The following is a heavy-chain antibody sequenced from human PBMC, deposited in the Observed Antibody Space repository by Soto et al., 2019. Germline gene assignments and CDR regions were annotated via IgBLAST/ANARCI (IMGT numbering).Heavy chain of an antibody. CDR2: IRSKAYGGTT. D-gene: IGHD5-12*01. Sequence: GGSLRLSCTASGFTFGDYAMSWFRQAPGKGLEWVGFIRSKAYGGTTEYAASVKGRFTISRDDSKSIAYLQMNSLKTEDTAVYYCTRDTENSGYDGRHWFDPWGQGTLVTVSS. V-gene: IGHV3-49*03. CDR3: TRDTENSGYDGRHWFDP. CDR1: GFTFGDYA. J-gene: IGHJ5*02.